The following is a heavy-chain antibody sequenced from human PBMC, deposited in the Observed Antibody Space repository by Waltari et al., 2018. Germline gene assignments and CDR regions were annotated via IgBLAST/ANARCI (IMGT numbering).Heavy chain of an antibody. V-gene: IGHV1-69-2*01. CDR1: GYTFTDYY. J-gene: IGHJ3*02. D-gene: IGHD6-19*01. CDR2: VDPEDGET. Sequence: EVQLVQSGAEVKKPGATVKISCKASGYTFTDYYMHWVQQAPGKGLEWMGRVDPEDGETKYAEKVQGRVTITADTSTDTAYMELSSLRSEDTAVYYCATAGSSGWMNDAFDIWGQGTMVTVSS. CDR3: ATAGSSGWMNDAFDI.